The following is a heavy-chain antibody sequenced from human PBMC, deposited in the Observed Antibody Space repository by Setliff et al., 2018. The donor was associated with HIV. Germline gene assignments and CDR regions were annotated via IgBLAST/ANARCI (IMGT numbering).Heavy chain of an antibody. V-gene: IGHV2-5*01. CDR1: GLSLSTSGVG. CDR3: AYSGRQLRGPYFDF. CDR2: IYWNNNK. J-gene: IGHJ4*02. D-gene: IGHD1-1*01. Sequence: PTLVNPTQTLTLTCTFSGLSLSTSGVGVGRIRQSPGKALEWLAFIYWNNNKHYSTSLKSRLTVTKDTSKNRVVFTMTNMDPVDTATYYCAYSGRQLRGPYFDFWGQGTPVTVSS.